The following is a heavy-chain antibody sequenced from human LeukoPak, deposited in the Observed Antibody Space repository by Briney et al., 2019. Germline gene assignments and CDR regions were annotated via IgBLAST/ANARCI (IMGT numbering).Heavy chain of an antibody. J-gene: IGHJ4*02. CDR2: IKSKTDGGTT. CDR3: TTRYCSGGRCDY. Sequence: PGGSLRLSCAASGFTFSNAWMNWVRQAPGKGLERVGRIKSKTDGGTTDYAAPVRGRFTISRDDSKTTLYLQMSSLKTEDTAVYYCTTRYCSGGRCDYWGQGTLVTVSS. D-gene: IGHD2-15*01. CDR1: GFTFSNAW. V-gene: IGHV3-15*01.